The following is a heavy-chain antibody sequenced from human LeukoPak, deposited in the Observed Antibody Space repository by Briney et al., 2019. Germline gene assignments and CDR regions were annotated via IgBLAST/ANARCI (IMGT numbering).Heavy chain of an antibody. V-gene: IGHV3-30*18. CDR3: AKDSPGFDY. CDR2: ISYDGSNK. J-gene: IGHJ4*02. CDR1: GFTFSSYW. Sequence: GGSLRLSCAASGFTFSSYWMSWVRQAPGKGLEWVAVISYDGSNKYYADSVKGRFTISRDNSKNTLYLQMNSLRAEDTAVYYCAKDSPGFDYWGQGTLVTVSS.